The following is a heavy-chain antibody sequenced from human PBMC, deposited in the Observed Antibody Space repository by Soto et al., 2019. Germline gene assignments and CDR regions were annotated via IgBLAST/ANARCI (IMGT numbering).Heavy chain of an antibody. CDR1: GGTFSSYT. J-gene: IGHJ6*03. D-gene: IGHD6-13*01. CDR3: ARAYSSSWYLDYYYYMDV. CDR2: IIPILGIA. V-gene: IGHV1-69*02. Sequence: ASVKVSCKASGGTFSSYTISWVRQAPGQGLEWMGRIIPILGIANYAQKFQGRVTITADKSTSTAYMELSSLRSEDTAVYYCARAYSSSWYLDYYYYMDVWGKGTTVTVSS.